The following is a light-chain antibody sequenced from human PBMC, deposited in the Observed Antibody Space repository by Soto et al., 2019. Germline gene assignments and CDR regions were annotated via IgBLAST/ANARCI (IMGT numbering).Light chain of an antibody. J-gene: IGKJ5*01. CDR2: RAS. V-gene: IGKV3-15*01. CDR3: QQRSNWPIT. Sequence: EIVMTQSPATLSLSPGERATLSCRASQSINSNLAWYQQKPGQAPRLFMFRASSRATGIPARFSGSGSGTEFNLTISSLEPEDFAVYYCQQRSNWPITFGQGTRLEIK. CDR1: QSINSN.